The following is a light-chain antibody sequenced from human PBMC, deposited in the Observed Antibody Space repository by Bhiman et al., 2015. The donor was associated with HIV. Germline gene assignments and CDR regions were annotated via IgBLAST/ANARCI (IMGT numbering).Light chain of an antibody. CDR2: DNT. J-gene: IGLJ1*01. V-gene: IGLV1-40*01. CDR3: VGWDSSLSAYV. Sequence: QSVLTQPPSVSGAPGQRITISCTGTSSNIGSSFHVHWYQQLPGAAPRLLIYDNTIRPSGVPDRFSGSKSGTSASLGRSLGLQAGDEADYYCVGWDSSLSAYVFGTGTTVTVL. CDR1: SSNIGSSFH.